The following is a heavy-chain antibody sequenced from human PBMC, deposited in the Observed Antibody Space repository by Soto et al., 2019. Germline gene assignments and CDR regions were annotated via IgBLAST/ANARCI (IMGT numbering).Heavy chain of an antibody. V-gene: IGHV3-23*01. CDR3: AKDRSLPYYDTSGYWVY. Sequence: VRSLRLSCASSVFTFSSHGMSCVRHSPGKWLECVSAISGSGGSTYYADSVKGRFTISRDNSKNTLYLQMNSLRAEDTAVYYCAKDRSLPYYDTSGYWVYWGQGTMVTVSS. J-gene: IGHJ4*02. CDR2: ISGSGGST. CDR1: VFTFSSHG. D-gene: IGHD3-22*01.